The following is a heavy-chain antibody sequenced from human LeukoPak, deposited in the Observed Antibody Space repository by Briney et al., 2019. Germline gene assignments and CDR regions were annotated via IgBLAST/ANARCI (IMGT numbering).Heavy chain of an antibody. CDR1: RFTFTTYA. CDR3: AKSHSVGYRGYFDS. V-gene: IGHV3-23*01. CDR2: ISNSGDNT. D-gene: IGHD5-18*01. Sequence: GGSLRLSCAASRFTFTTYAMSWVRRAPGKGLEWLSTISNSGDNTYYADSVKGRFTISRDNSKNTLSLQMNSLRANDTAVYYCAKSHSVGYRGYFDSWGQGALVTVSS. J-gene: IGHJ4*02.